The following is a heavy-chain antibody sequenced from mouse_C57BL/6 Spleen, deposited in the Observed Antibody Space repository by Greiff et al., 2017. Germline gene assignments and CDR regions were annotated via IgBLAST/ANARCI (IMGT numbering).Heavy chain of an antibody. CDR3: ARMAPHYYGSSYGY. CDR2: IWWDDDK. Sequence: QVTLKVSGPGILQPSQTLSLTCSFSGFSLSTFGMGVGWIRQPSGKGLEWLAPIWWDDDKYYNPALQSRLTISKDTSKNQVFLKIANVDTADTATDYGARMAPHYYGSSYGYWGQGTTLTVSS. J-gene: IGHJ2*01. D-gene: IGHD1-1*01. V-gene: IGHV8-8*01. CDR1: GFSLSTFGMG.